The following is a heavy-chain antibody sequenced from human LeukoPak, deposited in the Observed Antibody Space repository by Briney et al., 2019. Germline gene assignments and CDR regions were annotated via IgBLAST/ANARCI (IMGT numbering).Heavy chain of an antibody. Sequence: GASVKVSCKVSGYTLTELSMHWVRQAPGKGREWMGGFDPEDGETIYAQKFQGRVTMTEDTSTDTAYMELSSLRSEDTAVYYCATDLDWTTGTTEFDYWGQGTLVTVSS. V-gene: IGHV1-24*01. CDR3: ATDLDWTTGTTEFDY. CDR2: FDPEDGET. CDR1: GYTLTELS. J-gene: IGHJ4*02. D-gene: IGHD1-1*01.